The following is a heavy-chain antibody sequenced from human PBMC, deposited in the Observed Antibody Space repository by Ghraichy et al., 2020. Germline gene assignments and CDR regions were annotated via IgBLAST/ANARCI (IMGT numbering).Heavy chain of an antibody. V-gene: IGHV3-21*01. J-gene: IGHJ4*02. CDR1: GFTFRTYS. Sequence: GGSLRLSCAASGFTFRTYSMNWVRQAPGKGLEWVSSITTSGSHTYYADSVKGRFTISRDNAKNSLYLQMNSLRAEDTALYHCVRESFTSGTSYFDFWGQGTLVTVSS. D-gene: IGHD2-2*01. CDR3: VRESFTSGTSYFDF. CDR2: ITTSGSHT.